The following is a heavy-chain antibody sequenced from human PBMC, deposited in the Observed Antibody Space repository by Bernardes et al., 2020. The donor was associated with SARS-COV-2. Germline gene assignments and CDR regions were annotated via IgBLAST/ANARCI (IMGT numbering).Heavy chain of an antibody. V-gene: IGHV1-18*01. Sequence: ASVKVSCKASGYTFISYVISWVRQAPGQGLQWMGWISPYNRNTHNAQKLQGRVTMTTDTSTSTAYMELRSLRSDETAVYYLATARRHLDCYDSSCYDYWGQGTLVTVSS. J-gene: IGHJ4*02. D-gene: IGHD3-22*01. CDR3: ATARRHLDCYDSSCYDY. CDR2: ISPYNRNT. CDR1: GYTFISYV.